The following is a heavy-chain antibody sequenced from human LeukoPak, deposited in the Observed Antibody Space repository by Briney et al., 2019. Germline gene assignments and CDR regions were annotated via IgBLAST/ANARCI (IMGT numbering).Heavy chain of an antibody. V-gene: IGHV4-34*01. CDR2: INHSGST. J-gene: IGHJ4*02. CDR3: ARVYGDYEGFDY. CDR1: GGSFSGYY. Sequence: SETLSLTCAVYGGSFSGYYWSWIRQPPGKGLEWIGEINHSGSTNYNPSLKSRVTISVDTSKNQFSLKLSPVTAADTAVYYCARVYGDYEGFDYWGQGTLVTVSS. D-gene: IGHD4-17*01.